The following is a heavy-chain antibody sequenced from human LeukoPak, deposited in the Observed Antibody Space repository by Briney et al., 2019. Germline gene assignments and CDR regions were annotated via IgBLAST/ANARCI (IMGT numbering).Heavy chain of an antibody. CDR2: ISHDGSNK. J-gene: IGHJ3*02. V-gene: IGHV3-30-3*01. D-gene: IGHD3-10*01. CDR3: ARDQFGELVVCTFHI. CDR1: GFTFSSYA. Sequence: PGWSLRLSCAASGFTFSSYAMHWVRQAPGKGLEWVAVISHDGSNKYYADSVKGRFTISRDNSKNTLYLQMNSLRAEDTAVYYCARDQFGELVVCTFHIWGQGTMVTVSS.